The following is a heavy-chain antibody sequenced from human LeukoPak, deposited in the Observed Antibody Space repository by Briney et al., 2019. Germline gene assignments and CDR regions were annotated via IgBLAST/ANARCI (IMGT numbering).Heavy chain of an antibody. CDR1: GFTFSNYG. CDR3: ARYYGSGSVGGFDY. CDR2: IWYDGSNE. D-gene: IGHD3-10*01. Sequence: GGSLRLSCAASGFTFSNYGMHWVRQAPGKGLEWVAVIWYDGSNEYYTDSVKGRFTISRDNSKNTLSLQMNSLRAEDTAVYYCARYYGSGSVGGFDYWGQGTLVTVSS. J-gene: IGHJ4*02. V-gene: IGHV3-33*01.